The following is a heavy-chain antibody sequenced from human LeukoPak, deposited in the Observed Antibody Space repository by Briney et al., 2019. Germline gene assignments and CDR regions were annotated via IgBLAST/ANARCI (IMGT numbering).Heavy chain of an antibody. CDR1: GFSVSGYW. J-gene: IGHJ4*02. Sequence: GGSLRLSCAVSGFSVSGYWMSWVRQAPGKGLEWVANIKQDGSEKNYVDSVKGRFTISRDNAENSLFLQMNSLRVEDTAVYYCAREWQGGIAAAGTRIEGDYWGQGTLVAVSS. D-gene: IGHD6-13*01. CDR2: IKQDGSEK. V-gene: IGHV3-7*01. CDR3: AREWQGGIAAAGTRIEGDY.